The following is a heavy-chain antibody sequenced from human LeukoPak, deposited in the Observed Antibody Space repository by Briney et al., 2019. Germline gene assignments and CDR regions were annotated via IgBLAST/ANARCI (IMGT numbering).Heavy chain of an antibody. D-gene: IGHD3-22*01. J-gene: IGHJ3*02. Sequence: ASVKVSCKASGYTFTSYYMHWVRQAPGQGLEWMGWINPNSGGTNYAQKFQGRVTMTRDTSISTAYMELSRLRSDDTAVYYCARHYDSSSYYSAFDIWGQGTMVTVSS. CDR1: GYTFTSYY. CDR2: INPNSGGT. V-gene: IGHV1-2*02. CDR3: ARHYDSSSYYSAFDI.